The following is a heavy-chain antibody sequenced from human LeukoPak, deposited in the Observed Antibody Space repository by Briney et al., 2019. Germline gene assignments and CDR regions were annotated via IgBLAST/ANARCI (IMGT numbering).Heavy chain of an antibody. V-gene: IGHV4-59*08. J-gene: IGHJ4*02. CDR2: ISYSGYT. CDR3: ARLASGSYGPLTPFDY. Sequence: EPSETLSLTCTVSGAPISNYYWSWIRQPPGKGLEWIGFISYSGYTNYNPSLKSRVTISVDTSKNQFSLRLSSVTAADTAVYYSARLASGSYGPLTPFDYWGQGTLVTVSS. CDR1: GAPISNYY. D-gene: IGHD1-26*01.